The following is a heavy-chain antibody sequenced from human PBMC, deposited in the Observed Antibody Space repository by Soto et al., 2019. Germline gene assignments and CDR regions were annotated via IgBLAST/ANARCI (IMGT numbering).Heavy chain of an antibody. CDR1: GFTFSNYG. D-gene: IGHD5-12*01. V-gene: IGHV3-64*01. CDR2: ISSNGGST. J-gene: IGHJ4*02. CDR3: ARGEEYSGFDSFHN. Sequence: GGSLRLSCAASGFTFSNYGMHWVRQAPGKGLEYVSAISSNGGSTYYANSVKGRFSISRDNSKSTLYLQMGSLRAEDMAVYYCARGEEYSGFDSFHNWGQGTLVTVSS.